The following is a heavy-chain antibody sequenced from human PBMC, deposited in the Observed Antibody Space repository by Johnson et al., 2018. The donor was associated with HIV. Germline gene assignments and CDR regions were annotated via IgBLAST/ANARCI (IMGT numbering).Heavy chain of an antibody. CDR3: ARVPNDAFDI. J-gene: IGHJ3*02. Sequence: QMLLVESGGGVVQPGRSLRLSCAASGFTFSSYGMHWVRQAPGKGLEWVAFIRYDGSYKYYADSVKGRFTISRDNSKNTLYLQMHSLRAEDTAVYYCARVPNDAFDIWGQGTMVTVSS. CDR2: IRYDGSYK. V-gene: IGHV3-30*02. CDR1: GFTFSSYG.